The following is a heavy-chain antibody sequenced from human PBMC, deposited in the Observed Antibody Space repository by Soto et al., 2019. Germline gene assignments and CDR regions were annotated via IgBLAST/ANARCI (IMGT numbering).Heavy chain of an antibody. CDR2: ISAYNGNT. Sequence: QVQLVQSGAEVKKPGASVKVSCKASGYTFTLYGISWVRQAPGQGLEWMGWISAYNGNTNYAQKLQGRVTMTTDTPTSTANMELRSLRSDDTAVYYCARPGSSGLYVDYFDYGGQGTLVTVSS. CDR1: GYTFTLYG. D-gene: IGHD6-19*01. J-gene: IGHJ4*02. V-gene: IGHV1-18*01. CDR3: ARPGSSGLYVDYFDY.